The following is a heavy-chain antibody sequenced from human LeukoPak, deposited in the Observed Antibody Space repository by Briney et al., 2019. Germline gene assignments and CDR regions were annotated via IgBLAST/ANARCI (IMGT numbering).Heavy chain of an antibody. CDR2: ISGSGGST. CDR1: GFTFSSYA. D-gene: IGHD5-24*01. Sequence: PWGSLRLSCAASGFTFSSYAMSWVRQAPGKGLEWVSAISGSGGSTYYADSVKGRFTISRDNSKNTLYLQMNSLRAEDTAVYYCAKHTQMATILVYFDYWGQGTLVTVSS. CDR3: AKHTQMATILVYFDY. J-gene: IGHJ4*02. V-gene: IGHV3-23*01.